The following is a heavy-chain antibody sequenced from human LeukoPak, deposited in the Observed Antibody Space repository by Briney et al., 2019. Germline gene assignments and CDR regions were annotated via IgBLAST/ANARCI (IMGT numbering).Heavy chain of an antibody. CDR2: VSGRDDST. CDR1: GFTFSNYA. D-gene: IGHD3-9*01. V-gene: IGHV3-23*01. J-gene: IGHJ4*02. Sequence: PGGSLRLSYAASGFTFSNYAMSWVRQAPGKGLEWVSAVSGRDDSTYYADSVKGRFTISRDNSKNTLYLQMNSLRAEDTAVYYCAKWGDYDILTGYYDSDYWGQGTLVTVSS. CDR3: AKWGDYDILTGYYDSDY.